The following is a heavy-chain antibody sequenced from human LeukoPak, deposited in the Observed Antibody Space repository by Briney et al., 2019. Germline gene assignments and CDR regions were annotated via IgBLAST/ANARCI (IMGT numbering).Heavy chain of an antibody. CDR3: ARGGTMIVSPPTRYFGY. V-gene: IGHV4-34*01. J-gene: IGHJ4*02. CDR2: INHSGST. CDR1: GGSFSGYY. Sequence: SETLSLTCAVYGGSFSGYYWSWIRQPPGKGLEWIGEINHSGSTNYNPSLKSRVTISVDTSKNQFSLKLSSVTAADTAVYYCARGGTMIVSPPTRYFGYWGQGTLVTVSS. D-gene: IGHD3-22*01.